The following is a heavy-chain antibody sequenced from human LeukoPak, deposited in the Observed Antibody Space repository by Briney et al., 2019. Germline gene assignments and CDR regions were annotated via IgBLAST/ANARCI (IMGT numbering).Heavy chain of an antibody. CDR3: ARLRYYGSGSYPMTGNWFDP. D-gene: IGHD3-10*01. CDR1: GGSFSGYY. J-gene: IGHJ5*02. Sequence: SETLSLTCAVYGGSFSGYYWSWIRQPPGKGLEWIGEINHSGSTNYNPSLKSRVTISVDTSKNQFSLNLISVTAADTAVYYCARLRYYGSGSYPMTGNWFDPWGQGTLVTVSS. V-gene: IGHV4-34*01. CDR2: INHSGST.